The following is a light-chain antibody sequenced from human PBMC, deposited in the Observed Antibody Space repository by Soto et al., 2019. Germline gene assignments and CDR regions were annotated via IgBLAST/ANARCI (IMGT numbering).Light chain of an antibody. CDR3: AAWDDSLSGYV. CDR2: RSN. V-gene: IGLV1-47*01. CDR1: SSNIGSNF. J-gene: IGLJ1*01. Sequence: QSVLTQPPSASGTPGQRVTISCSGSSSNIGSNFVYWYQQLPGTAPKLLIYRSNQRPSGVPDRFSGSKSGTSASLAISGPRSEDEADYYCAAWDDSLSGYVFGTGTKLTVL.